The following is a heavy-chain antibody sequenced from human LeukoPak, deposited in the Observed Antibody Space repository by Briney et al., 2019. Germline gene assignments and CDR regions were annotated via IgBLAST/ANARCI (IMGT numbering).Heavy chain of an antibody. CDR3: ARQYDWYFDL. CDR1: GGSISSYY. CDR2: IYYSGST. V-gene: IGHV4-59*08. J-gene: IGHJ2*01. Sequence: SETLSLTCTVSGGSISSYYWSWIRQPPGKGLEWIGYIYYSGSTNYNPSLKSRVTISVDTSKNQFSLKLSSVTAADTAVYYCARQYDWYFDLWGRGTLVTVSS.